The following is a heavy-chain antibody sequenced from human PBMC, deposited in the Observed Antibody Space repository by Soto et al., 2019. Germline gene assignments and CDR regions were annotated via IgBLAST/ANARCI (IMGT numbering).Heavy chain of an antibody. CDR2: VTAYNDNV. Sequence: QIQLVQSGAEVKKPGASVKVSCKVSGYKFTSYGINWVRQAPGQGLVWMGWVTAYNDNVKYAEMFQGRDTMPGAAATATAYLELVDLTPDDTAVVFCAGYDLWSGCSGDLGGEGSLVTVAS. CDR3: AGYDLWSGCSGDL. CDR1: GYKFTSYG. V-gene: IGHV1-18*01. D-gene: IGHD3-3*01. J-gene: IGHJ1*01.